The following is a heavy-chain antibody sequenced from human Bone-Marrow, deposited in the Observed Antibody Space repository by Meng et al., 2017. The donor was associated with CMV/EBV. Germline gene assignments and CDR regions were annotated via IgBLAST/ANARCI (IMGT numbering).Heavy chain of an antibody. CDR3: ARTSGTGSSWMFDY. D-gene: IGHD6-13*01. J-gene: IGHJ4*02. CDR2: IYYSGST. V-gene: IGHV4-59*01. CDR1: GGSISSYY. Sequence: GSLRLSCTVSGGSISSYYWSWIRQPPGKGLEWIGYIYYSGSTNYNPSLKSRVTISVDTSKNQFSLKLSSVTAADTAVYYCARTSGTGSSWMFDYWGQGTRVTVSS.